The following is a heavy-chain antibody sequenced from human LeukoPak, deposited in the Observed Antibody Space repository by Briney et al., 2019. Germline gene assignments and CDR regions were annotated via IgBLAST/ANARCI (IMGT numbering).Heavy chain of an antibody. Sequence: HPGGSLRLSCAASGFTFSSYSMNWVRQAPGKGLEWVSGITATGSRTYYADSVKGRFTISRDSSKNTLYLQLNSPRVDDTAVYYCATSMGGGNIDYWGQGTLVTVSS. V-gene: IGHV3-23*01. J-gene: IGHJ4*02. CDR1: GFTFSSYS. CDR2: ITATGSRT. CDR3: ATSMGGGNIDY. D-gene: IGHD3-16*01.